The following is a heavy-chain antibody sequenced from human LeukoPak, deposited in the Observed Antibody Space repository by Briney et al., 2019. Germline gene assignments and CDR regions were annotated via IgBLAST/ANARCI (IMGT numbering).Heavy chain of an antibody. CDR2: IYSADTT. J-gene: IGHJ4*02. V-gene: IGHV3-66*01. CDR1: GFTVSSDY. D-gene: IGHD2-15*01. CDR3: AREDRWMGGFDS. Sequence: PGGSLRLSCAASGFTVSSDYMTWVRQAPGKGLEWVSIIYSADTTYYADSVRGRFTISRDNSKNTLYLQMNSLRAEDSAVYYCAREDRWMGGFDSWGQGTLVTVSS.